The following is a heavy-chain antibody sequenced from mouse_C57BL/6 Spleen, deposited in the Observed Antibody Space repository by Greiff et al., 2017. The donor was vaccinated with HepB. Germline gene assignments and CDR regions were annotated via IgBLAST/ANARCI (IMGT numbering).Heavy chain of an antibody. Sequence: DVMLVESGGGLVKPGGSLKLSCAASGFTFSSYAMSWVRQTPEKRLEWVATISDGGSYTYYPDNVKGRFTISRDNAKNNLYLQMSHLKSEDTAMYYCARKGPGAMDYWGQGTSVTVSS. CDR1: GFTFSSYA. J-gene: IGHJ4*01. CDR3: ARKGPGAMDY. V-gene: IGHV5-4*03. CDR2: ISDGGSYT.